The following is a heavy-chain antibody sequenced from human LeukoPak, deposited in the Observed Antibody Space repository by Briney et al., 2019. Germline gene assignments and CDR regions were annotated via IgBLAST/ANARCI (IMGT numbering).Heavy chain of an antibody. CDR2: IYYSGST. J-gene: IGHJ5*02. D-gene: IGHD3-10*01. V-gene: IGHV4-39*01. Sequence: KTSETLSLTCTVSGGSISSSSYYWGWIRQPPGKGLELIGSIYYSGSTYYNPSLKSRVTISVDTSKNQFSLKLSSVTAADTAVYYCARGIWFGELLGNWFDPWGQGTLVTVSS. CDR3: ARGIWFGELLGNWFDP. CDR1: GGSISSSSYY.